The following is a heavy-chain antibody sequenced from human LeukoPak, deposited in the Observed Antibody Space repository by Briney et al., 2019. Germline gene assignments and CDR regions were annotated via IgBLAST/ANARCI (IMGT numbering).Heavy chain of an antibody. CDR2: IYYSGST. Sequence: SDTLSPTCTVSGGSISSSSYYWGWIRQPPGKGLEWIGSIYYSGSTYYNPSLKSRVTISVDTSKNQFSLKLSSVTAADTAVYYCATPYYYDSSGYYRHYAFDIWGQGTMVTVSS. D-gene: IGHD3-22*01. CDR1: GGSISSSSYY. V-gene: IGHV4-39*01. J-gene: IGHJ3*02. CDR3: ATPYYYDSSGYYRHYAFDI.